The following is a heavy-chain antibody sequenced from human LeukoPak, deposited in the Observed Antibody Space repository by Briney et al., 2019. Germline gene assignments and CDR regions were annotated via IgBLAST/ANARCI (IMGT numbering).Heavy chain of an antibody. J-gene: IGHJ5*02. CDR2: IHPSGST. V-gene: IGHV4-4*07. D-gene: IGHD6-13*01. CDR1: GDSISSYY. Sequence: SETLSLTCTVSGDSISSYYWSWVRQPAGKGLEWIGRIHPSGSTNYNPSLKSRVSLSVDTSKNQFSLKLSSVTAADTAVYYCAREAEAAAGTGFDPWGQGTLVTVSS. CDR3: AREAEAAAGTGFDP.